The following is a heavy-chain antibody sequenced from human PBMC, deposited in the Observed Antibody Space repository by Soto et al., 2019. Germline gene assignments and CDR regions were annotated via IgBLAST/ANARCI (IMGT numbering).Heavy chain of an antibody. CDR1: GFSLSTSGMC. D-gene: IGHD3-10*01. V-gene: IGHV2-70*11. Sequence: SGATLVNPTQTLTLTGALCGFSLSTSGMCVSWIRQPPGKALEWLARIDWADDKYYSTSLKTRLTISKDTSKNKVVLTMTNMDPVDTATYYCARTAMVRGAISPLSAFDLWGQGTMATVSS. CDR2: IDWADDK. CDR3: ARTAMVRGAISPLSAFDL. J-gene: IGHJ3*01.